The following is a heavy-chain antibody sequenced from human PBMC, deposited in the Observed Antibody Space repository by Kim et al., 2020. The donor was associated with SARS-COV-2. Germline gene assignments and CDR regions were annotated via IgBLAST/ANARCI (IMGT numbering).Heavy chain of an antibody. Sequence: SVKVSCKASGGTFSSYAISWVRQAPGQGLEWMGRIISILGIANYAQKFQGRVTITADKSTSTAYMELSSLRSEDTAVYYCARGSLTRYSQNWFDPWGQGTLVTVSS. V-gene: IGHV1-69*04. J-gene: IGHJ5*02. CDR3: ARGSLTRYSQNWFDP. CDR2: IISILGIA. D-gene: IGHD6-13*01. CDR1: GGTFSSYA.